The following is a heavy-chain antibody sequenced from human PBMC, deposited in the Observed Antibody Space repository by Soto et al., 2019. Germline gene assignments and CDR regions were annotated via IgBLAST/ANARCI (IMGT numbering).Heavy chain of an antibody. Sequence: QVQLVQSGAEVKKPGSSVKVSCKASGGNFNNYAISWVRQAPAHGLQWMGGIIPIIDTTHYAQKLQGRVTISADRGRTTVYMEWTGLTSDDSATYFCAREPRDRAAFSLWGQGTVVTVSS. J-gene: IGHJ3*01. CDR3: AREPRDRAAFSL. CDR2: IIPIIDTT. V-gene: IGHV1-69*06. D-gene: IGHD2-21*01. CDR1: GGNFNNYA.